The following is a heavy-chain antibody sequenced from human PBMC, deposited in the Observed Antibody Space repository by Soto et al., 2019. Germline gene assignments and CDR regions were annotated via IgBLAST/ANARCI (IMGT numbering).Heavy chain of an antibody. D-gene: IGHD3-9*01. CDR1: GFTFSSYS. Sequence: PGGSLRLSCAASGFTFSSYSLHWVRRAPGKGLEWVAVISSDGSTTYYADSVKGRFTVSRDNAKNSLYLQMNSLRAEDTAVYYCADGGDDIRTPHYYYGMDVWGQGTTVTVFS. V-gene: IGHV3-30*04. J-gene: IGHJ6*02. CDR2: ISSDGSTT. CDR3: ADGGDDIRTPHYYYGMDV.